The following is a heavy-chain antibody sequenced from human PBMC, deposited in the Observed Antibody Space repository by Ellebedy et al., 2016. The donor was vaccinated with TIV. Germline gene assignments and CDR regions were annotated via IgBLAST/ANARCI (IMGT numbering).Heavy chain of an antibody. CDR1: GGSISSYY. J-gene: IGHJ5*02. CDR2: ISYSGST. V-gene: IGHV4-59*12. Sequence: MPSETLFLTCTVYGGSISSYYWRWIRQPPGKGLEWIGYISYSGSTNYNPSLKSRVTISVDTSKNQFSLKLSSVTAADTAVYYCARGLTAMPHRFDPWGQGTLVTVSS. CDR3: ARGLTAMPHRFDP. D-gene: IGHD5-18*01.